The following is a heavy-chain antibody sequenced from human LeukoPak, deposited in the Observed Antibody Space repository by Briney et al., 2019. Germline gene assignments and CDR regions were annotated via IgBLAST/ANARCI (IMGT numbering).Heavy chain of an antibody. D-gene: IGHD2/OR15-2a*01. Sequence: PGGSLRLSCAASGFIFSNNAMTWVRQAPGKGLEWVSTISSGGGTTHYADSVKGRFTVSSDNFENILYVQMNNLRAGDTAVYYCARGSIELWTNFDYWGQGALVTVSP. CDR1: GFIFSNNA. J-gene: IGHJ4*02. CDR3: ARGSIELWTNFDY. CDR2: ISSGGGTT. V-gene: IGHV3-23*01.